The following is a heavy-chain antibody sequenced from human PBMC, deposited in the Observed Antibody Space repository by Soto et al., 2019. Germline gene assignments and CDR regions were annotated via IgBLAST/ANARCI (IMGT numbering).Heavy chain of an antibody. J-gene: IGHJ4*02. V-gene: IGHV5-51*01. CDR2: IYPGDSDT. D-gene: IGHD2-15*01. Sequence: PGESLKISCKVSGDSFTSFWIGWVRQMPGKGLEWLGSIYPGDSDTRYSPSFQGQVTISADKSITTAYLQWSSLRAADTAMYYCVRSGTSSGRFSDYWGQGTLVTVSS. CDR1: GDSFTSFW. CDR3: VRSGTSSGRFSDY.